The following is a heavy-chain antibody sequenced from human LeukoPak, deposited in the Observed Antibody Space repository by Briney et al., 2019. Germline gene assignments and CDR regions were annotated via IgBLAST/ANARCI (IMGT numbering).Heavy chain of an antibody. CDR3: ASLDTRDI. CDR2: MNPKSGNA. Sequence: ASVKVSCKASGNTFTSYDVNWVRQAPGQGLEWMGWMNPKSGNAGYAQKFQGRVTMTRNTSTSTAYMELSSLKFEDTAVYYCASLDTRDIWGQGTMVTVSS. D-gene: IGHD1-26*01. CDR1: GNTFTSYD. V-gene: IGHV1-8*01. J-gene: IGHJ3*02.